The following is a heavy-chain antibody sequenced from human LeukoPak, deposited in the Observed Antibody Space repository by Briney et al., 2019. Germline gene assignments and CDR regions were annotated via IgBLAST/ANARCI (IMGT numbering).Heavy chain of an antibody. CDR2: IIPIFGTA. Sequence: SVKVSCKASGGTFSSYAISWVRQAPGQGLEWMGGIIPIFGTANYAQKFQGRVTITADESTSTAYMELSSLRSEDTAVYYCARVGYCSSTSCYRNRQYYYYMDVWGKGTTVTVSS. J-gene: IGHJ6*03. CDR3: ARVGYCSSTSCYRNRQYYYYMDV. CDR1: GGTFSSYA. D-gene: IGHD2-2*02. V-gene: IGHV1-69*01.